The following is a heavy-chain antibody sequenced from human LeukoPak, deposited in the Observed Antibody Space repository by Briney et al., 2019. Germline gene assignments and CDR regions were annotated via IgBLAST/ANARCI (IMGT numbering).Heavy chain of an antibody. Sequence: RSYLRLSCAASGFTFGSYSRHWVRPSPWKGLEYVSAISSNGGSTYYANSVKGRFTISRDNSKNTLYLQMGSLRAEDMAVYYCARDWTLGYWGQGTLVTVSS. D-gene: IGHD3/OR15-3a*01. J-gene: IGHJ4*02. CDR2: ISSNGGST. CDR1: GFTFGSYS. CDR3: ARDWTLGY. V-gene: IGHV3-64*01.